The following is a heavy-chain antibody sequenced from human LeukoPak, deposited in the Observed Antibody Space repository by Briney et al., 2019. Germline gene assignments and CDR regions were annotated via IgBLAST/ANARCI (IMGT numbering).Heavy chain of an antibody. CDR2: IYYSGST. CDR1: GGSISRYY. CDR3: ARASATYSSSWYDY. D-gene: IGHD6-13*01. J-gene: IGHJ4*02. Sequence: SETLSLTCTVSGGSISRYYWSWIRQPPGKGLEWIGYIYYSGSTNYNPSLKSRVTISVDTSKNQFSLKLSSVTAADTVVYYCARASATYSSSWYDYWGQGTLVTVSS. V-gene: IGHV4-59*01.